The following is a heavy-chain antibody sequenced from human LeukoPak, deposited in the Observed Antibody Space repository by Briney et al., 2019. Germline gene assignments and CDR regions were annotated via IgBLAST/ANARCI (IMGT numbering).Heavy chain of an antibody. CDR1: GGTFSSYA. D-gene: IGHD6-13*01. Sequence: EASVKVSCKASGGTFSSYAISWVRQAPGQGLGWMGRIIPIFGTANYAQKFQGRVTITTDESTSTAYMELSSLRSEDTAVYYCARDRGSYSSSAPFDYWGQGTLVTVSS. CDR2: IIPIFGTA. CDR3: ARDRGSYSSSAPFDY. V-gene: IGHV1-69*05. J-gene: IGHJ4*02.